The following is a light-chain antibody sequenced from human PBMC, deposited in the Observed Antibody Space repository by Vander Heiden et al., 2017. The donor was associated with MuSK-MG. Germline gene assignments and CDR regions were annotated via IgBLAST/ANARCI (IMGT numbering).Light chain of an antibody. Sequence: DIQMTQSPSTLSASVGDRVTITCRASQSISTWLAWYQQKPGKAPKLLIYDASSLESGVPSRFSGSGSGTEFTLTIRSLQPDEFTTYYCQQYNSMWAFGQGTKVEIK. V-gene: IGKV1-5*01. CDR3: QQYNSMWA. CDR2: DAS. CDR1: QSISTW. J-gene: IGKJ1*01.